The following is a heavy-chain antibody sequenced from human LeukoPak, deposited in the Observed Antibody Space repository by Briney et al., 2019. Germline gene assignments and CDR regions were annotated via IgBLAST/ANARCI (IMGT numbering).Heavy chain of an antibody. CDR1: GFTVSSNY. D-gene: IGHD2-8*01. CDR2: IYSGGST. V-gene: IGHV3-53*01. CDR3: AKGLGYCSDGVCYYYYYMDV. Sequence: PGGSLRLSCAVSGFTVSSNYMSWVRQAPGKGLEWVSVIYSGGSTYYADSVKGRFTISRDNSKNTLYLQMNRLRAEDTAVYYCAKGLGYCSDGVCYYYYYMDVWGKGTTVTVSS. J-gene: IGHJ6*03.